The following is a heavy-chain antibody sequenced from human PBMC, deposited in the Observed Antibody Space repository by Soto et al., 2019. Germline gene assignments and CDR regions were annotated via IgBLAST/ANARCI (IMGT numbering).Heavy chain of an antibody. D-gene: IGHD3-9*01. V-gene: IGHV3-23*01. CDR2: ISGSGGST. J-gene: IGHJ4*02. CDR3: AKARYYDILTGYFDY. CDR1: GFTFSSYA. Sequence: PGGSLRLSCAASGFTFSSYAMSWVRQAPGKGLEWVSAISGSGGSTYYADSVKGRFTISRDNSKNTLYLQMNSLRAEDTAVYYCAKARYYDILTGYFDYWGQGTLVTAPQ.